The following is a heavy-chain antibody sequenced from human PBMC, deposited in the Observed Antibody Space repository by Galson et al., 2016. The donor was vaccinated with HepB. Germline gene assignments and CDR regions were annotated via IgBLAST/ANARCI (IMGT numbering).Heavy chain of an antibody. J-gene: IGHJ5*02. D-gene: IGHD2-2*01. CDR1: GYSFTSYW. CDR2: IDASDSYT. V-gene: IGHV5-10-1*01. CDR3: TTSRSTRFDP. Sequence: QSGAEVKKPGESLRISCRVSGYSFTSYWISWVRQMPGKGLEWMGRIDASDSYTDYSPSFQGHVTISADKSISTAYLQWSSLKASDSALYYCTTSRSTRFDPWGQGTLVTVSS.